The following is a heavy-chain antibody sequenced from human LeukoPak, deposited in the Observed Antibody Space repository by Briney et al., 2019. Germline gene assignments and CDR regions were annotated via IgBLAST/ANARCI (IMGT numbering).Heavy chain of an antibody. J-gene: IGHJ4*02. Sequence: KPGGSLRLSCAASGFTFSSYSMNWVRQAPGKGLEWVSSISSSSSYIYYADSVKGRFTISRDNAKNSLYLQMNSLRAEDTAVYYCAREMEGWLQFGYWGQGTLVTVSS. V-gene: IGHV3-21*01. CDR1: GFTFSSYS. D-gene: IGHD5-24*01. CDR2: ISSSSSYI. CDR3: AREMEGWLQFGY.